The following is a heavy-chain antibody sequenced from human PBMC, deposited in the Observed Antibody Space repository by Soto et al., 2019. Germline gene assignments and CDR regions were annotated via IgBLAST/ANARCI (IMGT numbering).Heavy chain of an antibody. Sequence: SETLSLTCTVSGGSISSYYWSWIRQPPGKGLEWIGYIYYSGSTNYNPSLKSRVTISVDTSKNQFSLKLSSVTAADTAVYYCAGVLAAAGAYFDYWXQGTLVTVSS. V-gene: IGHV4-59*08. J-gene: IGHJ4*02. CDR1: GGSISSYY. D-gene: IGHD6-13*01. CDR2: IYYSGST. CDR3: AGVLAAAGAYFDY.